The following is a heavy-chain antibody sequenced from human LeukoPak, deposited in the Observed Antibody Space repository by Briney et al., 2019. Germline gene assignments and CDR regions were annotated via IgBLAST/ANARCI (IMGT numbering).Heavy chain of an antibody. CDR1: GYTFTSYG. V-gene: IGHV1-18*01. CDR2: ISAYNGNT. D-gene: IGHD3-10*01. J-gene: IGHJ4*02. Sequence: ASVKVSCKASGYTFTSYGISWVRQAPGQGLEWMGWISAYNGNTNYAQKPRGRVTMTTDTSTSTAYMELRSLRSDDTAVYYCARAWDYGSGSYYNYWGQGTLVTVSS. CDR3: ARAWDYGSGSYYNY.